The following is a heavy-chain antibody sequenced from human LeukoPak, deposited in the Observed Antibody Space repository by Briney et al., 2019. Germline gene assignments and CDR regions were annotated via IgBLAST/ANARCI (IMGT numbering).Heavy chain of an antibody. CDR1: GGSISTSNYY. V-gene: IGHV4-39*07. D-gene: IGHD6-19*01. J-gene: IGHJ6*03. Sequence: SETLSLTCTVSGGSISTSNYYWGWIRQPPGKGLEWIGNIFYSGSTYYSPSLKSRVTISLDTSRNQFSLKLTSVTAADTAVYYCARDRYSSGWYGNYYYYYMDVWGKGTTVTISS. CDR2: IFYSGST. CDR3: ARDRYSSGWYGNYYYYYMDV.